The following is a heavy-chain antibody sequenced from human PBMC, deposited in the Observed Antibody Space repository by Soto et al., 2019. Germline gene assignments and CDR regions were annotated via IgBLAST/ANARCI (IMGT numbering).Heavy chain of an antibody. V-gene: IGHV3-23*01. CDR2: ISKTGVST. J-gene: IGHJ3*02. CDR3: AHPRGYGVFDAVDI. CDR1: GFTFSTYA. D-gene: IGHD4-17*01. Sequence: GGSLRLSCAASGFTFSTYAMNWVRQAPGKGLEWVSAISKTGVSTYYAESVRGRFTISRDNSINTLYLQMSGLRTEDTAVYYCAHPRGYGVFDAVDIWGQGXMVLVPS.